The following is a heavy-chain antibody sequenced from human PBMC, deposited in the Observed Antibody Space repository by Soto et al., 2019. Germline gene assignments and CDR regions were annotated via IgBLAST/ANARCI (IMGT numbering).Heavy chain of an antibody. CDR1: GFTVSQNY. CDR3: AKGGDSGQYQFDY. D-gene: IGHD1-26*01. V-gene: IGHV3-66*01. CDR2: LYSGGSI. J-gene: IGHJ4*02. Sequence: EVHLMESGGGLVQPGGSLRLSCVASGFTVSQNYVSWVRQAPGKGLECVSVLYSGGSIYYADSVKGRFTISRDNSKNTLYLQMASLGVEDTAMDYCAKGGDSGQYQFDYWGQGTLVTVSS.